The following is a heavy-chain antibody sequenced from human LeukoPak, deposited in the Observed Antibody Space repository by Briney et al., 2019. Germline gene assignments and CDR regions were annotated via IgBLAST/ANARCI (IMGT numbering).Heavy chain of an antibody. J-gene: IGHJ4*02. CDR1: GFTFSSYG. CDR2: IWYDGSNK. D-gene: IGHD3-9*01. Sequence: PGRSLRLSCAASGFTFSSYGMHWVRQAPGKGLEWVAVIWYDGSNKYYADSVKGRFTISRDNSKNTLYLQMNSLRAEDTAVYYCAREANYDILTGYRPSDYWGQGTLVTVSS. V-gene: IGHV3-33*01. CDR3: AREANYDILTGYRPSDY.